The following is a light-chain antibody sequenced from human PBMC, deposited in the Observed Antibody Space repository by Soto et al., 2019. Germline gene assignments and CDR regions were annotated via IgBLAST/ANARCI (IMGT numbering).Light chain of an antibody. CDR3: QQYNHWPPMYT. CDR1: QSVSSN. V-gene: IGKV3-15*01. J-gene: IGKJ2*01. Sequence: EIVMTQSPATLSVSPGERATLSCRASQSVSSNLAWYQQKPGQAPRLLIYGASTRATGIPARFSGSGSGTEFALTISSLQSEDFAFYYCQQYNHWPPMYTFGQGTKLEIK. CDR2: GAS.